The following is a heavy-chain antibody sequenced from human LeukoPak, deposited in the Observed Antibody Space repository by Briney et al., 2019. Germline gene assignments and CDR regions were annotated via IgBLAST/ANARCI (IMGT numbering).Heavy chain of an antibody. D-gene: IGHD3-9*01. V-gene: IGHV3-43*01. J-gene: IGHJ4*02. Sequence: GGSLRLSCAASGFTFDDYTMHWVRQAPGKGLEWVSLISWDGGSTYYADSVKGRFTISRDNSKNSLYLQMNSLGTEDTALYYCAKDKRGFDWTFDYWGQGTLVTVSS. CDR3: AKDKRGFDWTFDY. CDR2: ISWDGGST. CDR1: GFTFDDYT.